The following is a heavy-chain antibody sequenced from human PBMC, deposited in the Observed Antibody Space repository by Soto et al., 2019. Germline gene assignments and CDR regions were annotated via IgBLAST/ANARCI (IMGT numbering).Heavy chain of an antibody. Sequence: QVQLVQSGAEVKKPGASVKVSCKASGYTFTSYGISWVRQAPRQGLEWMGWISAYNGNTNYAQKLQGRVTMTTDTSTSTAYMELRSLRSDDTAVYYCAREPGIAAAGAYYYYYGMDVWGQGTTVTVSS. J-gene: IGHJ6*02. CDR1: GYTFTSYG. CDR3: AREPGIAAAGAYYYYYGMDV. D-gene: IGHD6-13*01. V-gene: IGHV1-18*01. CDR2: ISAYNGNT.